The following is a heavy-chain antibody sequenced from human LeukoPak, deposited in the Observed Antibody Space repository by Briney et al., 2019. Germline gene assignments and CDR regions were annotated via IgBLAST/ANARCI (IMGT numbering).Heavy chain of an antibody. J-gene: IGHJ4*02. V-gene: IGHV3-30*18. D-gene: IGHD5-18*01. Sequence: PGGSLRLSCAASGFTFSSYGMQWVRQAPGKGLEWVAVISHDGTVQHYADSVKGRFTISRDNSDNTLYLQMNSLRDEDTAMYYCAKKGPAMASSYFDYRGPGTLITVSS. CDR1: GFTFSSYG. CDR2: ISHDGTVQ. CDR3: AKKGPAMASSYFDY.